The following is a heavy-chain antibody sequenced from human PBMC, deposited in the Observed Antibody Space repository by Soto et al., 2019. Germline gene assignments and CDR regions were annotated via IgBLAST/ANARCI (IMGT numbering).Heavy chain of an antibody. D-gene: IGHD2-15*01. Sequence: QVQLVQSGAEVKKRGSSVKVSCKASGGTFSSYAISWVRQAPGQGLEWMGRIIPILGIANDAQKFQGRVTITADKSTSTAYMELSSLRSEDTAVYYCALLRWSGRVEDYWGQGTLVTVSS. CDR2: IIPILGIA. J-gene: IGHJ4*02. CDR1: GGTFSSYA. V-gene: IGHV1-69*02. CDR3: ALLRWSGRVEDY.